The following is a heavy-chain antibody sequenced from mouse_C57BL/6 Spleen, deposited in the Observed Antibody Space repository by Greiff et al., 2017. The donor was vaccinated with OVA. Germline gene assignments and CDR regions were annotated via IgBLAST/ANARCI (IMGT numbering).Heavy chain of an antibody. J-gene: IGHJ1*03. D-gene: IGHD2-4*01. CDR3: ARLRYDYDGYFDV. Sequence: VQLKESGPVLVKPGASVKMSCKASGYTFTDYYMNWVKQSHGKSLEWIGVINPYNGGTSYNQKFKGKATLTVDKSSSTAYMELNSLTSEDSAVYYCARLRYDYDGYFDVWGTGTTVTVSS. CDR1: GYTFTDYY. V-gene: IGHV1-19*01. CDR2: INPYNGGT.